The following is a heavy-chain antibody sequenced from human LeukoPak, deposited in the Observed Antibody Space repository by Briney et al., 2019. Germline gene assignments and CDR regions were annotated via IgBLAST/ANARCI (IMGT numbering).Heavy chain of an antibody. J-gene: IGHJ6*03. Sequence: PGGSLRLSCAASGFTFSSYWMSWVRQAPGKGLEWVANIRQDGSEKYYVDSVKGRFTISRDNAKNSLYLQMNSLRAEDTAVYYCARVTAYRGYYYYYMDVWGKGTTVTVSS. CDR1: GFTFSSYW. V-gene: IGHV3-7*01. CDR3: ARVTAYRGYYYYYMDV. CDR2: IRQDGSEK. D-gene: IGHD1-14*01.